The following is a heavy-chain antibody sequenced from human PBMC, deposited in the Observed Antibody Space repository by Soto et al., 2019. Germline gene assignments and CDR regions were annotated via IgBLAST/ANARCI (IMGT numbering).Heavy chain of an antibody. CDR1: GYTFTHYD. V-gene: IGHV1-8*01. D-gene: IGHD2-2*01. CDR2: MNPNSGNT. CDR3: ARRYCSSVSCSFDS. Sequence: ASVKVSCKASGYTFTHYDINWVRQATGQGLEWMGWMNPNSGNTVYAQKFQGRVTMTRSTSISTAYMEVNSLESEDTAVYYCARRYCSSVSCSFDSWGQGTQVTVS. J-gene: IGHJ4*02.